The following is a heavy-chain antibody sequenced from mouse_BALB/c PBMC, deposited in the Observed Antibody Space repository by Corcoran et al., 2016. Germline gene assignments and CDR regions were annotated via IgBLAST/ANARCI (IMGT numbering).Heavy chain of an antibody. CDR1: GFNIKDTY. J-gene: IGHJ1*01. D-gene: IGHD4-1*01. Sequence: EVQLQQSGTELVMPGASVTLYCTASGFNIKDTYMHWVKQRPEQGLEWIGRIDPANGNTKYDPKFQGKATITADTSSNTAYLQLSSLTSEDTAVYYCANWDWYFDVWGAGTTVTVSS. CDR2: IDPANGNT. V-gene: IGHV14-3*02. CDR3: ANWDWYFDV.